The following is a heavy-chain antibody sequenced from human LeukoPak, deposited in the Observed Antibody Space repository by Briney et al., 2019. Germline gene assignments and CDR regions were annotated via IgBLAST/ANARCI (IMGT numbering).Heavy chain of an antibody. V-gene: IGHV1-8*03. CDR1: GYTFTSYD. Sequence: ASVKVSCKASGYTFTSYDINWVRQATGQGLEWMGWMNPNSGNTGYAQKFQGRVTITRNTSISTAYMELSSLRSEDTAVYYCAREVLQHCSGGSCYTRHLYYYYMDVWGKGTTVTVSS. D-gene: IGHD2-15*01. CDR3: AREVLQHCSGGSCYTRHLYYYYMDV. J-gene: IGHJ6*03. CDR2: MNPNSGNT.